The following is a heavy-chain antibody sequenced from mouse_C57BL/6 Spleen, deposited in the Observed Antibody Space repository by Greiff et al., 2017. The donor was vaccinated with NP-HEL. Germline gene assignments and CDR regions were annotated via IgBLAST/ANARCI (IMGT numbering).Heavy chain of an antibody. Sequence: EVQLQQSGPELLKPGASVKISCKASGYTFTDYYMNWVKQSHGKSLEWIGDINPNNGGTSYNQKFKGKATLTVDKSSSTAYMELRSLTSEDSAVYYCARSGGWFLYYFDYWGQGTTLTVSS. CDR1: GYTFTDYY. CDR3: ARSGGWFLYYFDY. CDR2: INPNNGGT. J-gene: IGHJ2*01. D-gene: IGHD2-3*01. V-gene: IGHV1-26*01.